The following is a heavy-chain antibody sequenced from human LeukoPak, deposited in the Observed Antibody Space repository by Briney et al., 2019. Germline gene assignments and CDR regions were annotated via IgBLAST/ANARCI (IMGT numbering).Heavy chain of an antibody. Sequence: VASVKVSCKGSGYTFTSYIMHWVRQAPGQGLEWMGWICAGNGNTKYSQKFQGRITIRRDISASTAYMELSSLRSEDTAVYYCALVYDYVWGDSLLDYWGQGTLVTVSS. CDR1: GYTFTSYI. CDR2: ICAGNGNT. CDR3: ALVYDYVWGDSLLDY. V-gene: IGHV1-3*01. D-gene: IGHD3-16*01. J-gene: IGHJ4*02.